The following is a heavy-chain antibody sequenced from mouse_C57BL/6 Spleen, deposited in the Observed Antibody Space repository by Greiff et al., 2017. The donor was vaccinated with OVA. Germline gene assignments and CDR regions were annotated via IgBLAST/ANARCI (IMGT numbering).Heavy chain of an antibody. J-gene: IGHJ1*03. CDR3: ARATRSYFDV. V-gene: IGHV1-64*01. CDR1: GYTFTSYW. CDR2: IHPNSGST. Sequence: QVQLQQPGAELVKPGASVTLSCPASGYTFTSYWMHWVKQRPGQGLEWIGMIHPNSGSTNYNEKFKSKATLTVDKSSSTAYMQLSSLTSEDSAVYYCARATRSYFDVWGTGTTVTVSS.